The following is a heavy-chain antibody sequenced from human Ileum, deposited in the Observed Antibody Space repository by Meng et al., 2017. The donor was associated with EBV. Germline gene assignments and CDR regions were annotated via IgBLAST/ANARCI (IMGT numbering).Heavy chain of an antibody. J-gene: IGHJ5*02. D-gene: IGHD1-26*01. Sequence: EVQLLESGXGLVQPGGSLRLSCAASGFTFNNYAMNWVRQAPGKGLEWISAISDSGGRTDYTDSVKGRFTISRDNSKNTLYLQMNSLRGDDTAVYYCAKRNFDDSGRRWFDLWGQGTLVTVSS. V-gene: IGHV3-23*01. CDR1: GFTFNNYA. CDR2: ISDSGGRT. CDR3: AKRNFDDSGRRWFDL.